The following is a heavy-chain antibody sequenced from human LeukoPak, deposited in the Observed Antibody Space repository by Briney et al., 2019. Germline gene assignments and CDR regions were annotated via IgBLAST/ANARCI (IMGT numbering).Heavy chain of an antibody. Sequence: SETLSLTCAVYGGSFSGYYWSWIRQPPGKGLEWIGEINHRGSTNYNPSLKSRVTISVDTSKSQFSLKLSSVTAADTAVYYCAREIAAARSAFDIWGQGTMVTVSS. CDR3: AREIAAARSAFDI. D-gene: IGHD6-13*01. CDR1: GGSFSGYY. CDR2: INHRGST. J-gene: IGHJ3*02. V-gene: IGHV4-34*01.